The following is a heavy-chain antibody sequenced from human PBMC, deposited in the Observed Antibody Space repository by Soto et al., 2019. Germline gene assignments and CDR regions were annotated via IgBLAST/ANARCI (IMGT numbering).Heavy chain of an antibody. Sequence: QVQLVQSGAEVKKPGASVKVSCKASGYTFTSYGISWVRQAPGQGLEWMGWISAYNGNTNYAQKFQGRVTMTTDTPTSTAYMELRSLGSDDTAVYYCARGGKSCTTGVCSFYGMAVWGQGTTVTVSS. CDR2: ISAYNGNT. CDR1: GYTFTSYG. D-gene: IGHD2-8*01. V-gene: IGHV1-18*01. CDR3: ARGGKSCTTGVCSFYGMAV. J-gene: IGHJ6*02.